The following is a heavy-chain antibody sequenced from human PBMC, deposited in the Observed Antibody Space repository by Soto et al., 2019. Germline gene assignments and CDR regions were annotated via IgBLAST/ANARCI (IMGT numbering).Heavy chain of an antibody. V-gene: IGHV4-30-2*01. J-gene: IGHJ5*02. Sequence: SETLSLTCAVSGGSISSGGYSWSWIRQPPGKGLEWIGYIYHSGSTYYNPSLKSRVTISVDRSKNQFSLKLSSVTAADTAVYYCARSSYYDILTGYLNWFDPWGQGTLVTVSS. D-gene: IGHD3-9*01. CDR1: GGSISSGGYS. CDR3: ARSSYYDILTGYLNWFDP. CDR2: IYHSGST.